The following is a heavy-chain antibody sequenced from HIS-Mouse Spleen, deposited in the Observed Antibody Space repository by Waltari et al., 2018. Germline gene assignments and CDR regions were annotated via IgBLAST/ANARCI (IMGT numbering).Heavy chain of an antibody. J-gene: IGHJ4*02. CDR1: GFTFDAYA. CDR2: ISWNSGSI. V-gene: IGHV3-9*01. D-gene: IGHD6-13*01. Sequence: EVQLVESGGGLVQPGRFLRLPCAAFGFTFDAYAMPWVRHAPGKGLEWVSGISWNSGSIGYADSVKGRFTISRDNAKNSLYLQMNSLRAEDTALYYCAKDRSSSWYYFDYWGQGTLVTVSS. CDR3: AKDRSSSWYYFDY.